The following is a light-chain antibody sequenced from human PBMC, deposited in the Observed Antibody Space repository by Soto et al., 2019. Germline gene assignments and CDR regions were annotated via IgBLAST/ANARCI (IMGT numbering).Light chain of an antibody. CDR2: DVT. Sequence: QSVLTQPRSVSGSPGQSVPISCTGTSSDVGRYDYVSWYQQHPGKAPKLIVYDVTERPSGVPDRFSGSKSGNTASLTISGLQAEDEADYSCCSFAGSYSYVFGTGTKVTVL. V-gene: IGLV2-11*01. J-gene: IGLJ1*01. CDR1: SSDVGRYDY. CDR3: CSFAGSYSYV.